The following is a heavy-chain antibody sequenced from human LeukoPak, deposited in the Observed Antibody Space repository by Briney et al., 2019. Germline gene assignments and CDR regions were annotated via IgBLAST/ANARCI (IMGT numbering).Heavy chain of an antibody. CDR2: INHSGST. D-gene: IGHD1-26*01. Sequence: SETLSLICAVYGGSFSGYYWSWIRQPPGKGLEWIGEINHSGSTNYNPSLKSRVTISVDTSKNQFSLKLSSVTAEDTAVYYCAREPWELLLDHAFDIWGQGTMVTVSS. J-gene: IGHJ3*02. V-gene: IGHV4-34*01. CDR3: AREPWELLLDHAFDI. CDR1: GGSFSGYY.